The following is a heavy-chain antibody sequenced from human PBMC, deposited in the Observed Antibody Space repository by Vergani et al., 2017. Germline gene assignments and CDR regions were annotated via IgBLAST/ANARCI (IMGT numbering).Heavy chain of an antibody. CDR3: ARDIPPRFGESYGMDV. CDR1: GFTVSSSY. J-gene: IGHJ6*02. D-gene: IGHD3-10*02. CDR2: IYSGGST. Sequence: EVQLVESGGGLVQPGGSLRLSCAASGFTVSSSYMSWVRQAPGKGLEWVSVIYSGGSTYYADSVKGRFTISRDNSKNTLYLQMNSLRAEDTAVYYCARDIPPRFGESYGMDVWGQGTTVTVSS. V-gene: IGHV3-66*02.